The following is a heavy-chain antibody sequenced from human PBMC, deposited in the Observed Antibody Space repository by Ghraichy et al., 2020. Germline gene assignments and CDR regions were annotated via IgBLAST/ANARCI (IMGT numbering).Heavy chain of an antibody. V-gene: IGHV3-33*01. D-gene: IGHD3-16*02. Sequence: GGSLRLSCAASGFTFSSYGMHWVRQAPGKGLEWVAVIWYDGSNKYYADSVKGRFTISRDNSKNTLYLQMNSLRAEDTAVYYCARQGDYVWGSYRYSGLEAAGTLDYWGQGTLVTVSS. CDR1: GFTFSSYG. CDR2: IWYDGSNK. J-gene: IGHJ4*02. CDR3: ARQGDYVWGSYRYSGLEAAGTLDY.